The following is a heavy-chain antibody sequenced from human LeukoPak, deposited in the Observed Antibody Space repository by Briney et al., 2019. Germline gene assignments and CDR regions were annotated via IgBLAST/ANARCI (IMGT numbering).Heavy chain of an antibody. CDR2: ISWNSGSI. CDR1: GFTFDDYA. V-gene: IGHV3-9*01. J-gene: IGHJ6*03. Sequence: GGSLRLSCAASGFTFDDYAMHWVRQAPGKGLEWVSGISWNSGSIGYADSVKGRFTISRDNAKNSLYPQMNSLRAEDTALYYCARGAYGSSWYGGYYYYMDVWGKGTTVTISS. CDR3: ARGAYGSSWYGGYYYYMDV. D-gene: IGHD6-13*01.